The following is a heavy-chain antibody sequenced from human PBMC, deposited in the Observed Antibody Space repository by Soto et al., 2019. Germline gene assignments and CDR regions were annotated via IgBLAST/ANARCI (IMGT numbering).Heavy chain of an antibody. D-gene: IGHD6-19*01. V-gene: IGHV3-23*01. Sequence: EVQLLESGGGLVQPGGSLRLSCAASGFTFSSYAMSWVRQAPGKGLEWVSAISGSGGSTYYADSVKGRFTISRDNSKNTLYQQMNSLKPEDTAAYYCAKGRQWLESFDYWGQGTLVTVSS. CDR1: GFTFSSYA. CDR2: ISGSGGST. CDR3: AKGRQWLESFDY. J-gene: IGHJ4*02.